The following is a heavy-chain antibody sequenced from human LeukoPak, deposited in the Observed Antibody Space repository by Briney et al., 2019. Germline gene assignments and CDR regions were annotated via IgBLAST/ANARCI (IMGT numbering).Heavy chain of an antibody. CDR3: ATHGVDIVVVPAASHAFDI. CDR1: GGSFSGYY. Sequence: SETLSLTCAVYGGSFSGYYWSWIRQPPEKGLEWIGEINHSGSTNYNPSLKSRVTISVDTSKNQFSLKLSSVTAADTAVYYCATHGVDIVVVPAASHAFDIWGQGTMVTVSS. V-gene: IGHV4-34*01. D-gene: IGHD2-2*03. J-gene: IGHJ3*02. CDR2: INHSGST.